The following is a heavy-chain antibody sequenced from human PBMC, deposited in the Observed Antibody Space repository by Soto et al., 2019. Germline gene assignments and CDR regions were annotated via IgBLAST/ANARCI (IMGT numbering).Heavy chain of an antibody. Sequence: PGGSLRLSCTASGFSFGDYAMSWFRQAPGKGLEWVGFIRSKAYGGTTEYAASVKGRFTISRDDSKSIAYLQMNSLKTEHTAVYYLSTPLRGRYYYYYYKDVWGRGSRVTVSS. D-gene: IGHD3-10*01. CDR3: STPLRGRYYYYYYKDV. CDR1: GFSFGDYA. J-gene: IGHJ6*03. CDR2: IRSKAYGGTT. V-gene: IGHV3-49*03.